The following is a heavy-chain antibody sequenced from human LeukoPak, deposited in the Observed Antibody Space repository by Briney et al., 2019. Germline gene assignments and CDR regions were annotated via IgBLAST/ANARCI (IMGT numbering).Heavy chain of an antibody. V-gene: IGHV1-69*13. Sequence: GASVKVSCKASGGTFSSYAISWVRQAPGQGLEWMGGIIPIFGTANYAQKLQGRVTITADESTSTAYMELSSLRSEDTAVYYCARGVVVTGYYYYYGMDVWGQGTTVTVSS. J-gene: IGHJ6*02. CDR3: ARGVVVTGYYYYYGMDV. CDR1: GGTFSSYA. D-gene: IGHD2-21*02. CDR2: IIPIFGTA.